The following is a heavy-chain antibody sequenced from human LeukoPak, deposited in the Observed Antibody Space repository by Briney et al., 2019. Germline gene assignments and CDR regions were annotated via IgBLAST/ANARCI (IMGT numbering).Heavy chain of an antibody. V-gene: IGHV4-34*01. CDR3: ARAAGLGSTFDY. D-gene: IGHD2-2*01. CDR2: INHSGST. CDR1: GGSFSGYY. Sequence: PSETLSLTCAVYGGSFSGYYWSWIRQPPGKGLEWIGEINHSGSTNYNPSLKSRVTISVDTSKNQFSLKLSSVTAADTAVYYCARAAGLGSTFDYWGQGTLVTVSS. J-gene: IGHJ4*02.